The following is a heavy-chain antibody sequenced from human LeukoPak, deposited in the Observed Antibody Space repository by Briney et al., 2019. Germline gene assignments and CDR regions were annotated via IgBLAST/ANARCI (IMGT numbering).Heavy chain of an antibody. D-gene: IGHD3-3*01. Sequence: GRSLRLSCAASGFTFDDYAMHWVRQAPGKGLEWVGRIKSKTDGGTAEHAAPVKGRFTISRDDSQNTLYMQMNSLRPEDTAVYYCTTAPDSMDCWGQGTLVTVSS. J-gene: IGHJ4*02. CDR2: IKSKTDGGTA. CDR1: GFTFDDYA. CDR3: TTAPDSMDC. V-gene: IGHV3-15*01.